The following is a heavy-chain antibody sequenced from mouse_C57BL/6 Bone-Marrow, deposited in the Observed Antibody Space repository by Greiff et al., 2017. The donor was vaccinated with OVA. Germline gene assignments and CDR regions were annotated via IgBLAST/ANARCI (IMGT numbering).Heavy chain of an antibody. CDR3: ARSRLGRDFPYYAMDY. Sequence: VQLVESGGGLVKPGGSLKLSCAASGFTFSDYGMHWVRQAPEKGLEWVAYISSGSSTIYYADTVKGRFTISRDNAKNTLFLQMTSLRSEDTAMYYCARSRLGRDFPYYAMDYWGQGTSVTVSS. J-gene: IGHJ4*01. D-gene: IGHD4-1*01. CDR2: ISSGSSTI. CDR1: GFTFSDYG. V-gene: IGHV5-17*01.